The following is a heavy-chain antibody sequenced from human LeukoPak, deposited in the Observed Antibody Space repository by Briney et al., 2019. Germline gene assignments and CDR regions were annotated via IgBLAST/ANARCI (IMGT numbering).Heavy chain of an antibody. CDR3: ARELNNWFDP. Sequence: SQTLSLTCTVSGVSVSSGSYYWSWIRQPPGKGLEWIAYIYYTGGSTNYNPSLKSRVTISVDTSNNQFSLKLNSVTAADTAVYYCARELNNWFDPWGQGTLVTVSS. V-gene: IGHV4-61*01. CDR1: GVSVSSGSYY. J-gene: IGHJ5*02. CDR2: IYYTGGST.